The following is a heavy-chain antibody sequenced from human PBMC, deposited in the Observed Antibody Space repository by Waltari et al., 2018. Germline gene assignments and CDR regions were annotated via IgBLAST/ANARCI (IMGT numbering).Heavy chain of an antibody. CDR2: VGMSGGRT. Sequence: EVQLLESGGGLVRPGGSLRLSCGASGFIFSNYAMSWVRQAPGKGLGWVAGVGMSGGRTYYADPVKGRFIISRDNSKNTLSLLMHSLRPEDTAVYYCAKPAWDGDSPDYWGQGTLVTVSS. V-gene: IGHV3-23*01. CDR3: AKPAWDGDSPDY. CDR1: GFIFSNYA. J-gene: IGHJ4*02. D-gene: IGHD2-21*02.